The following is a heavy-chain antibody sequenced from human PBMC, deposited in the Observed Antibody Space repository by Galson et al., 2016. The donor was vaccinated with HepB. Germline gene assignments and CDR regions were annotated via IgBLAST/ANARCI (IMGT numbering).Heavy chain of an antibody. J-gene: IGHJ6*02. CDR1: GFTFSSYA. D-gene: IGHD6-13*01. Sequence: SLRLSCAASGFTFSSYAMSWVRQAPGKGLEWVSGISGSGGSTFYADSLKGRFTISRDNSKNTLYLQMNSLRAEDTAVYYCAKLAAGRPEFYGMDVWGQGTTVTVSS. CDR3: AKLAAGRPEFYGMDV. V-gene: IGHV3-23*01. CDR2: ISGSGGST.